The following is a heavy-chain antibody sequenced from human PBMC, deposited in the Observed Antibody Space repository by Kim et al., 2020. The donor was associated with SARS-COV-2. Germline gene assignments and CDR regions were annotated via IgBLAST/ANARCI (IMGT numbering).Heavy chain of an antibody. CDR3: ARSRGRVVVAAWDY. CDR2: ISHSGST. CDR1: GGSFSGYY. V-gene: IGHV4-34*01. D-gene: IGHD2-15*01. Sequence: SETLSLTCAVYGGSFSGYYWSWIRQPPGKGLEWIGEISHSGSTNYNPSLKSRVTISVDTSKNQFSLKLSSVTAADTAVYYCARSRGRVVVAAWDYWGQGT. J-gene: IGHJ4*02.